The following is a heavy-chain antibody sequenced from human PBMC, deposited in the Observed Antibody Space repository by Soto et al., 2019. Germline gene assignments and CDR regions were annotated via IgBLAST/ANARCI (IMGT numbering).Heavy chain of an antibody. V-gene: IGHV5-10-1*01. D-gene: IGHD6-19*01. Sequence: PGESLKISCKGSGYSFTNYWISWVRQMPEKGLEWMGRIDPTDSYTNYSPSFQGHVTISADQSISTAYLQWSSLKASDTAMYYCARHSRYSSGWPDLDYGGQGTLVTVSS. CDR2: IDPTDSYT. CDR1: GYSFTNYW. CDR3: ARHSRYSSGWPDLDY. J-gene: IGHJ4*02.